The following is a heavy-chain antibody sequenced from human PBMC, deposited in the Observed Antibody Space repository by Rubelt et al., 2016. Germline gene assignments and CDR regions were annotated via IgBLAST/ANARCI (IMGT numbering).Heavy chain of an antibody. CDR3: ARVVSWGGADY. CDR1: GFTFSNYG. D-gene: IGHD1-26*01. J-gene: IGHJ4*02. CDR2: IYSGGST. V-gene: IGHV3-NL1*01. Sequence: VQLVESGGGLVQPGRSLRLSCAASGFTFSNYGMHWVRQAPGKGLEWVAVIYSGGSTYYADSVKGRFTISRHNSKNTLYLQMNSLRAEDTAVYYCARVVSWGGADYWGQGTLVTVSS.